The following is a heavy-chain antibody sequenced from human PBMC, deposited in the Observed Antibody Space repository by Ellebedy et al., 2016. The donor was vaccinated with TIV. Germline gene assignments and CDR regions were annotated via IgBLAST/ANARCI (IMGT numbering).Heavy chain of an antibody. J-gene: IGHJ4*02. CDR3: AKESGISPYYFDY. V-gene: IGHV3-23*01. CDR2: ISGSGGST. Sequence: GGSLRLSCAASGFTFSSFAMSWVRQAPGKGLEWVSGISGSGGSTYYTDSVRGRFTISRDNSKNTLYLQMNSLRAEDTAVYYCAKESGISPYYFDYWGQGTLVTVSS. CDR1: GFTFSSFA. D-gene: IGHD3-10*01.